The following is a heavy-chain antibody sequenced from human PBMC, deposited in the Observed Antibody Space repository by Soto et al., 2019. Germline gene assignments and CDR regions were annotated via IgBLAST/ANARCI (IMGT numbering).Heavy chain of an antibody. V-gene: IGHV3-30-3*01. CDR1: RFTFSHYA. CDR3: ARVGGNN. CDR2: LSHDGSNK. J-gene: IGHJ4*02. D-gene: IGHD1-26*01. Sequence: PGGSLRLSCAASRFTFSHYAMHWVRQAPGKGLEWVAALSHDGSNKYYADSVKGRFTIARDNSNNTLYLQMNSLRTEDTAVYYCARVGGNNWGQGTLVTVSS.